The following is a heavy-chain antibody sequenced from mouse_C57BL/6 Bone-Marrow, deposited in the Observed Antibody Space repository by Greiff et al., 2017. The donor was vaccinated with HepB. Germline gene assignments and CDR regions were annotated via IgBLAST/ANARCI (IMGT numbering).Heavy chain of an antibody. CDR3: ARDWNYYGSSHWYFDV. D-gene: IGHD1-1*01. CDR2: IDPSDSYT. V-gene: IGHV1-59*01. J-gene: IGHJ1*03. CDR1: GYTFTSYW. Sequence: QVQLQQPGAELVRPGTSVKLSCKASGYTFTSYWMHWVKQRPGQGLEWIGVIDPSDSYTNYNQKFKGKATLTVDTSSSTAYMQLSSLTSADSAVYYCARDWNYYGSSHWYFDVWGTGTTVTVSS.